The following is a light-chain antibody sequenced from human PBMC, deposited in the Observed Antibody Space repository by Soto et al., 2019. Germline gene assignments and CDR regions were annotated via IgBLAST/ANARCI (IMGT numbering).Light chain of an antibody. CDR3: QQAYMSWT. CDR1: QSVLYSSNNKNY. V-gene: IGKV4-1*01. CDR2: WAS. J-gene: IGKJ1*01. Sequence: DSVMTQSPDSVAVPLGKRATINCKSSQSVLYSSNNKNYLALYQQKPGQPPELLIYWASTRESGVPAQFSGSGYGTDFTLTFSSLPADGVPVCSWQQAYMSWTSCQVT.